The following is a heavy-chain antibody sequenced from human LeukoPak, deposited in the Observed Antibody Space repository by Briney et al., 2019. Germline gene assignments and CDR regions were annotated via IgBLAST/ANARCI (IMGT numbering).Heavy chain of an antibody. CDR2: IYHSGIT. D-gene: IGHD6-25*01. CDR1: GYSISSGYY. J-gene: IGHJ4*02. V-gene: IGHV4-38-2*02. Sequence: SETLSLTCTVSGYSISSGYYWGWIRQPPGKGLEWIGSIYHSGITYYNPSLKSRVTISVDTSKNHFSLRLSSVTAADTAVYYCARLYQGKRPPDYWGQGTLVTVSS. CDR3: ARLYQGKRPPDY.